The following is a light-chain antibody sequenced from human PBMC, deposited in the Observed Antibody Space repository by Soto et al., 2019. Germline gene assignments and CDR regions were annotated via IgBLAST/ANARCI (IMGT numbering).Light chain of an antibody. V-gene: IGKV1-39*01. CDR1: QNISSY. Sequence: TPLSPSLSSLSASVGDTIPITSKASQNISSYLTWYQQKPGKVPKLLIYAASSLQRGVPSRFSGSGSGTDFTLTISSLQPEDVATYYCQQSNSTPRTFGQGTKVDIK. J-gene: IGKJ1*01. CDR3: QQSNSTPRT. CDR2: AAS.